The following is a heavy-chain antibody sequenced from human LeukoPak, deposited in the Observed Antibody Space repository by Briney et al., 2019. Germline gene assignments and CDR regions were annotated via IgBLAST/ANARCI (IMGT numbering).Heavy chain of an antibody. CDR2: IDYGGGVT. CDR1: GVTFSNYA. V-gene: IGHV3-48*01. Sequence: PGGSLRLSCAVSGVTFSNYAMSWVRQAPGKGPEWVSYIDYGGGVTHYADSVKGRFTISRDNAENSLYLQMNSLRVEDTAVYYCTRDLEYWSQRVQVTVSS. J-gene: IGHJ4*02. CDR3: TRDLEY.